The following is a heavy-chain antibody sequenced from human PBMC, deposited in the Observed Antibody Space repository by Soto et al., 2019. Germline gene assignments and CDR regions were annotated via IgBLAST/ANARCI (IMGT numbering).Heavy chain of an antibody. CDR3: ARGPHLSSPGIAAAGTISY. CDR1: GGTFSSYT. J-gene: IGHJ4*02. V-gene: IGHV1-69*02. D-gene: IGHD6-13*01. CDR2: IIPILGIA. Sequence: VASVKVSCKASGGTFSSYTISWVRQAPGQGLEWMGRIIPILGIANYAQKFQGRVTITADKSTSTAYMELSSLRSEDTAVYYCARGPHLSSPGIAAAGTISYWGQGTLVTVSS.